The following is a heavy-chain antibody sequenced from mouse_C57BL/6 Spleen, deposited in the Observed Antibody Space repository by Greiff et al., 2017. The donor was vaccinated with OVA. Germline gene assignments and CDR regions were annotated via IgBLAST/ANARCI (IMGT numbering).Heavy chain of an antibody. CDR2: IDPSDSYT. V-gene: IGHV1-50*01. Sequence: QVQLKQPGAELVKPGASVKLSCKASGYTFTSYWMQWVKQRPGQGLEWIGEIDPSDSYTNYNQQFKGKATLTVDTSSSTAYMQLSSLTSEDSAVYYCARGGETAQALFAYWGQGTLVTVSA. CDR1: GYTFTSYW. D-gene: IGHD3-2*02. CDR3: ARGGETAQALFAY. J-gene: IGHJ3*01.